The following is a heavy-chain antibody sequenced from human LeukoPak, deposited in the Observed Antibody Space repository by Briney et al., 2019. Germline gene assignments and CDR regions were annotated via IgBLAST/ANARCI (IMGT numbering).Heavy chain of an antibody. V-gene: IGHV3-21*01. CDR3: ARWGGDFYYYYYYMDV. J-gene: IGHJ6*03. CDR2: ISSSSSYI. Sequence: PGGSLRLSCAASGITFNSYTMNWVRQAPGKGLEWVSSISSSSSYIYYAASVKGRFTISRDNAKNSLYLQMNRLRAEDTAVYYCARWGGDFYYYYYYMDVWGKGTTVTISS. CDR1: GITFNSYT. D-gene: IGHD2-21*02.